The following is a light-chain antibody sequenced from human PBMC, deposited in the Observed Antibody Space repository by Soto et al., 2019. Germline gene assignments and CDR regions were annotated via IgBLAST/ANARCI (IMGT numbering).Light chain of an antibody. CDR3: QSYDRSLSGVV. Sequence: QSVLTQPPSVSGAPGQRVTISCTGSSSNIGAGYDVHWYQQLPGTAPKLLIYGNSNRPSGVPDRFSGSKSGTSASLAITGRQAEDDADYYCQSYDRSLSGVVFGGGTKLTVL. J-gene: IGLJ2*01. CDR1: SSNIGAGYD. CDR2: GNS. V-gene: IGLV1-40*01.